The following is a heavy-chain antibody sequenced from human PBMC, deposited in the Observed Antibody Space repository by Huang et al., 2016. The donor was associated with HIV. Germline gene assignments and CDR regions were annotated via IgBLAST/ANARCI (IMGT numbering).Heavy chain of an antibody. J-gene: IGHJ4*02. Sequence: EVQLVESGGGLVQPGRSLRLSCSASGFTFDDYAMHWVRQAPGKGLELVSSSGWKSGVTGYADSVRGRFTISRDKANNSLYLEMNGLRLEDTAIYFCAKDRYSSSWNYFDFWGQGALVIVSS. V-gene: IGHV3-9*01. D-gene: IGHD4-4*01. CDR3: AKDRYSSSWNYFDF. CDR2: SGWKSGVT. CDR1: GFTFDDYA.